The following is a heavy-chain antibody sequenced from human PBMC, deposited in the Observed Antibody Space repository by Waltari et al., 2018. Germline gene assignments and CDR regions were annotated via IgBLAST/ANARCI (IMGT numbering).Heavy chain of an antibody. CDR3: ARGLDPAVRFDL. J-gene: IGHJ4*01. CDR1: GHPSTSFY. Sequence: QVQLQESGPGLVKASETLSLACNVSGHPSTSFYWSWIRQPPGKGLEWIGYIYYTGISNSNPSLKSRVTISIDTSKKQFSRKMTSVTAADTAVYYCARGLDPAVRFDLWGHGTLATVSA. V-gene: IGHV4-59*01. D-gene: IGHD2-2*03. CDR2: IYYTGIS.